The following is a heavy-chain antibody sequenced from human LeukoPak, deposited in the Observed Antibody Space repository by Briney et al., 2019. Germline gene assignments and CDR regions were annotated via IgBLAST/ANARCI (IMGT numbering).Heavy chain of an antibody. CDR3: AITIISTSDEF. CDR2: INTIFGTA. D-gene: IGHD1-14*01. J-gene: IGHJ4*02. CDR1: GGTFSNSA. Sequence: ASVKVSCKASGGTFSNSAISWVRQAPGQGLEWMGGINTIFGTANYAQRFQGRITITTDESTSTAYMEMSSLRSEDTALYYCAITIISTSDEFWGQGTLVTVSS. V-gene: IGHV1-69*05.